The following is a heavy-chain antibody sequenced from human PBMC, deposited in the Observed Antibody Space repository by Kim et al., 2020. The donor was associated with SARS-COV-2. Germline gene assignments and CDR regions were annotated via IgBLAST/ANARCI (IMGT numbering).Heavy chain of an antibody. D-gene: IGHD4-4*01. V-gene: IGHV4-31*03. CDR3: ARGETTLNFDY. CDR1: GGSISSGGYY. Sequence: SETLSLTCTVSGGSISSGGYYWSWIRQHPGKGLEWIGYIYYSGSTYYNPSLKSRVTISVDTSKNQFSLKLSSVTAADTAVYYCARGETTLNFDYWGQGTLVTVSS. J-gene: IGHJ4*02. CDR2: IYYSGST.